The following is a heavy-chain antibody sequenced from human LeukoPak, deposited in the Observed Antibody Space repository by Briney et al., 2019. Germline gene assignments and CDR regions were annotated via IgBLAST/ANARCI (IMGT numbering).Heavy chain of an antibody. CDR3: ARAGYYDSSGYFY. CDR1: GYSFTSYW. CDR2: IYPGHSDT. Sequence: PGESLKISCKGSGYSFTSYWIGWVRQMPGKGLEWMGIIYPGHSDTRYSPSFQGQVTISADKSISTAYLQWSSLKASDTAMYYCARAGYYDSSGYFYWGQGTLVTVSS. V-gene: IGHV5-51*01. J-gene: IGHJ4*02. D-gene: IGHD3-22*01.